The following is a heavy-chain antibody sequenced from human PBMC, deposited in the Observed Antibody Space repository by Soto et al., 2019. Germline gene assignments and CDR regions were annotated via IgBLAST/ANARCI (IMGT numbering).Heavy chain of an antibody. J-gene: IGHJ4*02. CDR3: AAGEASSRNLAPYYLDF. Sequence: SETLSLTCTVSGGSMRNYFWTRIRQPPGKGLEWIGYIHYSGTTSFFPSYNPSLRSRVTISEDTSKNQFSLKLLSVTTADTAVYFCAAGEASSRNLAPYYLDFWGQGTLVTVSS. V-gene: IGHV4-59*01. CDR2: IHYSGTT. D-gene: IGHD6-13*01. CDR1: GGSMRNYF.